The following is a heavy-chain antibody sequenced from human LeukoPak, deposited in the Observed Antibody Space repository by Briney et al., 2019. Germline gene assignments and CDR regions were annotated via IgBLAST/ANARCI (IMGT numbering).Heavy chain of an antibody. Sequence: QPGGSLRLSCAASGFTFSSYGMHWVRQAPGKGLEWVAFIRYDGSNKYYADSVKGRFTISRDNSKNTLYLQMNSLRAEDTAVYYCAKDRLTSTSTLLWFGSGIGYWGQGTLVTVSS. D-gene: IGHD3-10*01. J-gene: IGHJ4*02. CDR2: IRYDGSNK. V-gene: IGHV3-30*02. CDR1: GFTFSSYG. CDR3: AKDRLTSTSTLLWFGSGIGY.